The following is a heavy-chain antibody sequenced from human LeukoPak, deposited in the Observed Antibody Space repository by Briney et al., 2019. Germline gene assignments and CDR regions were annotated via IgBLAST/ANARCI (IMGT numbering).Heavy chain of an antibody. CDR2: INPNSGGT. J-gene: IGHJ5*02. V-gene: IGHV1-2*06. CDR3: ACLAAAGTEFWFDP. Sequence: ASVNVSCKASGYTFTGYYMHWVRQAPGQGLEWMGRINPNSGGTNYAQKFQGRVTMTRDTSMSTAYMELSRLRSDDTAVYYCACLAAAGTEFWFDPWGQGTLVTVSS. CDR1: GYTFTGYY. D-gene: IGHD6-13*01.